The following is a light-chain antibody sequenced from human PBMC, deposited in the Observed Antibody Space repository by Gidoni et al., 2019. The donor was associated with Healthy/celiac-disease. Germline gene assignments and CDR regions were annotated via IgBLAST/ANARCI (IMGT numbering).Light chain of an antibody. CDR1: QRVSSSY. CDR2: GAS. V-gene: IGKV3-20*01. CDR3: QQYGSSPPWT. J-gene: IGKJ1*01. Sequence: EIGLTQSPGTLSLSPGARATLSGRASQRVSSSYVAWYQQKPGQAPRLLIYGASSRATGIPDRFSGSGSGTDFTLTISRLEPEDFAVYYCQQYGSSPPWTFXXXTKVEIK.